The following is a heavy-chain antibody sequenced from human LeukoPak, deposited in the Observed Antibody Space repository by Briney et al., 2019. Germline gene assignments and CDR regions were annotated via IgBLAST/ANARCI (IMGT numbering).Heavy chain of an antibody. D-gene: IGHD5-12*01. J-gene: IGHJ3*02. Sequence: GGSLRLSCAASGFTFSAFAMHWARPAPGRGLEWVAAISYDASNKYYAVSVRGGFTISRDNSRNTLFLQMNSLRADDTAVYYCARGTTDIVAEISDAFDIWGQGTVVTVSS. CDR2: ISYDASNK. CDR1: GFTFSAFA. CDR3: ARGTTDIVAEISDAFDI. V-gene: IGHV3-30-3*01.